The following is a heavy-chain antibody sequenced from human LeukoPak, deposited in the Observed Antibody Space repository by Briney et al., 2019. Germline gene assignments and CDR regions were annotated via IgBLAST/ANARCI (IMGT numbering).Heavy chain of an antibody. J-gene: IGHJ3*02. V-gene: IGHV4-59*13. CDR1: GGSISSYY. D-gene: IGHD3-10*01. Sequence: KASETLSLTCTVSGGSISSYYWSWIRQPPGKGLEWIGYIYYSGSTNYNPSLKSRVTISVDTSKNQFSLKLSSVTAADTAVYYCARESADYYGSGSYLGAFDIWGQGTMVTVSS. CDR3: ARESADYYGSGSYLGAFDI. CDR2: IYYSGST.